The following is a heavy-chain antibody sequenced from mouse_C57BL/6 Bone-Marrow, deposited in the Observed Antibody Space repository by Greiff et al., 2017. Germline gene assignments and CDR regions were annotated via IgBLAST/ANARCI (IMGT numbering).Heavy chain of an antibody. CDR3: VPGSWFVY. CDR1: GYTFTSYW. V-gene: IGHV1-59*01. J-gene: IGHJ3*01. CDR2: IDPSDSYT. Sequence: QVQLQQPGAELVRPGTSVKLPCKASGYTFTSYWMHWVKQRPGQGLEWIGVIDPSDSYTNYNQKFKGKATLTVDTSSSTAYMQLSSLTSEDSAVYFCVPGSWFVYWGPGGLVTVSA.